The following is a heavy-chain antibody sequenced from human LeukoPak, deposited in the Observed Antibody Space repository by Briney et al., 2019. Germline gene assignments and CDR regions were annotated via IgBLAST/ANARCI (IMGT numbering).Heavy chain of an antibody. CDR2: IKQDGSEK. J-gene: IGHJ4*02. CDR3: AKFIAAPFYFDY. D-gene: IGHD6-13*01. V-gene: IGHV3-7*01. CDR1: GFTFSSYW. Sequence: PGGSLRLSCVGSGFTFSSYWMTWVRQAPGKGLEWVANIKQDGSEKYHVDSVKGRFTISRDNAKNSLYLQMNSLRAEDTAVYYCAKFIAAPFYFDYWGQGTLVTVSS.